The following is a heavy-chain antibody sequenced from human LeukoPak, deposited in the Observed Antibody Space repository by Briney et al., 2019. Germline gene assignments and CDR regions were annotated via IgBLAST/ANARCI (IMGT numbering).Heavy chain of an antibody. CDR1: GGSISSGGYS. CDR2: IYNSGST. Sequence: SETLSLTCAVSGGSISSGGYSWSWIRQPPGKGLEWIGYIYNSGSTYYNPSLKSRVTISIDTSKNQFSLNLNSATAADTAVYYCARGGLRFYYERSVYPPAYWGKGTLVTVSS. CDR3: ARGGLRFYYERSVYPPAY. J-gene: IGHJ4*02. V-gene: IGHV4-30-4*07. D-gene: IGHD3-22*01.